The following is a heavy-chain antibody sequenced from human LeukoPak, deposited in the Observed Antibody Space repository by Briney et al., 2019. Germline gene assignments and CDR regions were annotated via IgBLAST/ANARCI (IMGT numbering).Heavy chain of an antibody. CDR3: ARDHRTMVRGVITY. CDR1: GYTFTGYY. Sequence: GASVKVSCKASGYTFTGYYMHWVRQAPGQGLEWMGWINPNSGGTNYAQEFQGRVTMTRDTSISTAYMELSRLRSDDTAVYYCARDHRTMVRGVITYWGQGTLVTVSS. CDR2: INPNSGGT. D-gene: IGHD3-10*01. V-gene: IGHV1-2*02. J-gene: IGHJ4*02.